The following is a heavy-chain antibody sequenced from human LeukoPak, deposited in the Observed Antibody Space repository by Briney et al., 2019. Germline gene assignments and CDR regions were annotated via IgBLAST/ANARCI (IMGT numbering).Heavy chain of an antibody. Sequence: RASVKVSCKASGGTFSSYAISWVRQAPGQGLEWMGGIIPILGTANYAQKFQGRVTITTDESTSTAYMELSSLRSEDTAVYYCAQGRWHYYYYMDVWGKGTTVTVSS. CDR3: AQGRWHYYYYMDV. CDR1: GGTFSSYA. D-gene: IGHD2-15*01. CDR2: IIPILGTA. J-gene: IGHJ6*03. V-gene: IGHV1-69*05.